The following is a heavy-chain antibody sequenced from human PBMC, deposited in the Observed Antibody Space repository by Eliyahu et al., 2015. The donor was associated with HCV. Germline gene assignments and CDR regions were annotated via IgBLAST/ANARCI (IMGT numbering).Heavy chain of an antibody. CDR1: GFAFSTST. V-gene: IGHV1-58*01. CDR3: AIGVPSNS. D-gene: IGHD3-10*01. Sequence: QMQLVQSGPEVKKPGTSVKVSCXVSGFAFSTSTVQWVRQTRGQRLEWLGWIVVGSGNTNYAQTLQERVTMTRDMSTSTVYMELSSLRSEDTAVYYCAIGVPSNSWGQGTLVTVSS. J-gene: IGHJ4*02. CDR2: IVVGSGNT.